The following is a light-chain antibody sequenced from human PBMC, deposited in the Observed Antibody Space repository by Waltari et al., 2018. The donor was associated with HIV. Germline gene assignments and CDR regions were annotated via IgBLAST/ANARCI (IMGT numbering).Light chain of an antibody. CDR1: SSDIGGYNY. CDR3: SSYAPTNKFYVL. Sequence: QSALTQPPSASGSPGQSVTMSCTGTSSDIGGYNYVSWYQQHHVKAPKLIMTEVTKRPSGVPCRFSGSKAGNTASLSVSGLQAEDEAHYYCSSYAPTNKFYVLFGGGTTLTVL. V-gene: IGLV2-8*01. CDR2: EVT. J-gene: IGLJ2*01.